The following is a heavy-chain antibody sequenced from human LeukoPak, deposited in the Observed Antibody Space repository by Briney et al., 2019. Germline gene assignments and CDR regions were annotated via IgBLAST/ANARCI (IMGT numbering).Heavy chain of an antibody. CDR3: AKGTYYYDSSGYYGGYYFDY. D-gene: IGHD3-22*01. V-gene: IGHV3-23*01. J-gene: IGHJ4*02. Sequence: PGGSLRLSCAASGFTFSSYGMHWVRQAPGKGLEWVSAIIGSGGSTYYADSVKGRFTISRDNSKNTLYLQMNSLRAEDTAVYYCAKGTYYYDSSGYYGGYYFDYWGQGTLVTVSS. CDR1: GFTFSSYG. CDR2: IIGSGGST.